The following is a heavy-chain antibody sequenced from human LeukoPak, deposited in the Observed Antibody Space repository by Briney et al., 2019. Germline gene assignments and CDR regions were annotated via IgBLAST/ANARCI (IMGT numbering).Heavy chain of an antibody. CDR2: INPNSGGT. D-gene: IGHD6-19*01. V-gene: IGHV1-2*02. Sequence: GASVKVSCKASGYTFTGYYMHWVRQAPGQGLEWMGWINPNSGGTNYAQKFQGRVTMTRDTSISTAYMELSRLRSDDTAVYYCATAVAGISYYYYYMDVWGKGTTVTVSS. CDR1: GYTFTGYY. J-gene: IGHJ6*03. CDR3: ATAVAGISYYYYYMDV.